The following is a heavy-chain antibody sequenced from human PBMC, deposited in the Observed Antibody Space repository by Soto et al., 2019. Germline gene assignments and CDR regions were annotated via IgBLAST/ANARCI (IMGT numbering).Heavy chain of an antibody. D-gene: IGHD5-12*01. Sequence: QVQLQESGPGLVKPSETLSLTCTVSGGSISSYYWSWIRQPPGKGLEWIGYIYYSGSTIYNPSLKSRVHIAVDTSKNQFSLKLSSVTAADTAVYYCAGGFSGYDLGGFDYWGQGTLVTVSS. CDR3: AGGFSGYDLGGFDY. J-gene: IGHJ4*02. CDR2: IYYSGST. V-gene: IGHV4-59*01. CDR1: GGSISSYY.